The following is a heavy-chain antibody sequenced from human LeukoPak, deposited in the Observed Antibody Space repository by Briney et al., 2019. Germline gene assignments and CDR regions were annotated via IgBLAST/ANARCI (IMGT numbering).Heavy chain of an antibody. D-gene: IGHD5-12*01. CDR1: GYTFTSYD. CDR2: ISAYNGNT. CDR3: ARDGYSGYDYIYFDY. J-gene: IGHJ4*02. V-gene: IGHV1-18*01. Sequence: ASVKVSCKASGYTFTSYDINWVRQAPGQGLEWMGWISAYNGNTNYAQKLQGRVTMTTDTSTSTAYMELRSLRSDDTAVYYCARDGYSGYDYIYFDYWGQGTLVTVSS.